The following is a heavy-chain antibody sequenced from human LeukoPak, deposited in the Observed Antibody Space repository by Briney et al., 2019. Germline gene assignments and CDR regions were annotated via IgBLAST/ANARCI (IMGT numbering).Heavy chain of an antibody. D-gene: IGHD3-10*01. CDR2: IYYSWST. CDR1: GGSISSYY. CDR3: AREIMVRGVISYMDV. V-gene: IGHV4-59*01. Sequence: SETLSLTCTVSGGSISSYYWSWIRQPPGKGLEWIGYIYYSWSTNYNPSLKSRVTISVDTSKKQFSLKLSSVTAADTAVYYCAREIMVRGVISYMDVWGKGTTVTISS. J-gene: IGHJ6*03.